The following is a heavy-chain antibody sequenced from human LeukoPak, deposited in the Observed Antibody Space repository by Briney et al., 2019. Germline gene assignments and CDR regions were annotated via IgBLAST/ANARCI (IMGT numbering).Heavy chain of an antibody. CDR1: GFSVTTYH. CDR3: ARDGLYSNGYSYFDY. J-gene: IGHJ4*02. Sequence: SETLSLTCSVSGFSVTTYHWSWLWQPAGKGLEWIGRVHASGTTNYNPSLESRVTMSVDTSKNQLSLMLTSVPAANTAVYSCARDGLYSNGYSYFDYWGQGTLVTVSS. D-gene: IGHD3-22*01. CDR2: VHASGTT. V-gene: IGHV4-4*07.